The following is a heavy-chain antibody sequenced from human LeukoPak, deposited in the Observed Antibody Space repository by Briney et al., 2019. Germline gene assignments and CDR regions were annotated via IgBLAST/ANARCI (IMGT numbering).Heavy chain of an antibody. D-gene: IGHD2-8*01. J-gene: IGHJ3*02. Sequence: ASVKVSCKASGYTFTNYYIHWVRQAPGQGLEWMGIINPSGSSTSHAQKFQGRVTMTRDTSTSTVYMELSSLRPEDTAVYYCAGGTTNTKGAFDMWGQGTMVTVSS. CDR3: AGGTTNTKGAFDM. CDR2: INPSGSST. CDR1: GYTFTNYY. V-gene: IGHV1-46*01.